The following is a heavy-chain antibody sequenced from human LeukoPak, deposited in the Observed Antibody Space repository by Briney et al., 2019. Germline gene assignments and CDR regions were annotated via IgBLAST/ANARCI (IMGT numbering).Heavy chain of an antibody. J-gene: IGHJ4*02. D-gene: IGHD5-18*01. CDR2: ISSSSSTI. CDR1: GFTFSSYS. Sequence: PGGSLRLSCAASGFTFSSYSMNWVRQAPGKGLEWVSYISSSSSTIYYADSVKGRFTISRDNAKSSLYLQMNSLRAEDTAVYYCARDGYSYGYGFNYFDYWGQGTLVTVSS. CDR3: ARDGYSYGYGFNYFDY. V-gene: IGHV3-48*01.